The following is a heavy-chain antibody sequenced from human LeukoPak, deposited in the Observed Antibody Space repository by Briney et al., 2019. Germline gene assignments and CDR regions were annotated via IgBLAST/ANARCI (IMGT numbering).Heavy chain of an antibody. CDR2: IYSGGTP. CDR3: VRISVERPNYYGMDV. Sequence: GGSLRLSCVASGFVVSTNYFSWVRQAPGKGLEWVSVIYSGGTPYYADSVKGRFTISRDISKNTLHLQMDSLRAEDTAVYYCVRISVERPNYYGMDVWGQGTTVTVSS. J-gene: IGHJ6*02. V-gene: IGHV3-53*01. CDR1: GFVVSTNY. D-gene: IGHD1-1*01.